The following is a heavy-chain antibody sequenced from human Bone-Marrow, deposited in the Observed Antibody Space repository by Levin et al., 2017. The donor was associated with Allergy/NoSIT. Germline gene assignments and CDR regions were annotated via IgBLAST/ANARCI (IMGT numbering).Heavy chain of an antibody. V-gene: IGHV3-9*01. D-gene: IGHD3-16*01. J-gene: IGHJ3*02. CDR3: AKGHSAAGWPAGWGSKFDI. CDR1: EFTFDDYA. Sequence: QPGGSLRLSCAAFEFTFDDYAMHWVRQVPGKGLEWVSGIHWNSITTGYADSVKGRFTISRDSAKSSLYLQMNSLRVEDTAIYYCAKGHSAAGWPAGWGSKFDIWGQGTLVTVSS. CDR2: IHWNSITT.